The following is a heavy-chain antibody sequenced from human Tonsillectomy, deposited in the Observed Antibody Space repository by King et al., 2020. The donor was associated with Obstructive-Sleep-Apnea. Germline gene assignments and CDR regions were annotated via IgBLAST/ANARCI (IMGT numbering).Heavy chain of an antibody. Sequence: VQLVESGGGLVQPGGSLRLSCKASGFIFMSYWMNWVRQAPGKGLEWVAGIKYDGSEKKYVDSVKGRFIISRDNAKNLLFLEMNSLTAEDTAVYFCARVPISHWGQGILVAVSS. J-gene: IGHJ4*02. D-gene: IGHD3-3*02. CDR1: GFIFMSYW. CDR3: ARVPISH. V-gene: IGHV3-7*03. CDR2: IKYDGSEK.